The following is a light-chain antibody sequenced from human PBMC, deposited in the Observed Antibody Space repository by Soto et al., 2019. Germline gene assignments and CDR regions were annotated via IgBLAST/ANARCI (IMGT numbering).Light chain of an antibody. CDR3: QTWDTGIWV. J-gene: IGLJ3*02. CDR2: LNSDGSH. Sequence: QPVLTQSPSASASLGASVKLTCTLSSGHSSFAIAWHQQQPEKGPRFLMKLNSDGSHIKGDGIPDRFSGSSSGAERHLTISSLQSEDEADYYCQTWDTGIWVFGGGTKLTVL. V-gene: IGLV4-69*01. CDR1: SGHSSFA.